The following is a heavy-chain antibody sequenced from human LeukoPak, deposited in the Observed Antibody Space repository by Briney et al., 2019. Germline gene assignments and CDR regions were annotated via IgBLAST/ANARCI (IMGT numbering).Heavy chain of an antibody. CDR2: ISAYNGNT. Sequence: GASVKVSCKVSVYTFTRYGISWVRQAPGQGLEWMGWISAYNGNTNYAQKLQGRVTMTTDTSTSPAYMELRSLRSDYTAVYHCATVRGGLQYCTRTRCYAFHYWGQGTLVTVSS. D-gene: IGHD2-2*01. J-gene: IGHJ4*02. CDR1: VYTFTRYG. CDR3: ATVRGGLQYCTRTRCYAFHY. V-gene: IGHV1-18*01.